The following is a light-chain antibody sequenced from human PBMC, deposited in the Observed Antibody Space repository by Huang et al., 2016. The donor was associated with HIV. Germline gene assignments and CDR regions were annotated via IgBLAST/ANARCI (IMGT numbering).Light chain of an antibody. CDR2: DAS. Sequence: EIVLTQSPATLSLSPGERATLSCRASQSVSSYLAWYQQKPGQAPRLLIYDASNRATGIPARFRGSGYGTDFTLTISSLEPEDFAVYYCQQRSNWPPITFGQGTRLEIK. V-gene: IGKV3-11*01. CDR1: QSVSSY. J-gene: IGKJ5*01. CDR3: QQRSNWPPIT.